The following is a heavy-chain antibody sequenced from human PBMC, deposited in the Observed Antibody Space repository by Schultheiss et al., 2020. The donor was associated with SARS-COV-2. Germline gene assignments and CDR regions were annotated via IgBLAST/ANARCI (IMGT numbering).Heavy chain of an antibody. V-gene: IGHV3-23*01. J-gene: IGHJ6*03. CDR2: ISGSGGST. CDR1: GFTFSSYA. D-gene: IGHD4-17*01. Sequence: GGSLRLSCAASGFTFSSYAMSWVRQAPGKGLEWVSAISGSGGSTYYADSVKGRFTISRDNAKNSLYLQMNSLRAEDTAVYYCARPTYGDYVPYYYYYMEVWGKGTTVTGSS. CDR3: ARPTYGDYVPYYYYYMEV.